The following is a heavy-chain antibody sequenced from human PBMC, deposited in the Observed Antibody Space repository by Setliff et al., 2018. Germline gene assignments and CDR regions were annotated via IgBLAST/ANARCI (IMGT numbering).Heavy chain of an antibody. V-gene: IGHV3-48*04. Sequence: GGSLRLSCAASGFTFSSYAMSWVRQAPGKGLEWVALISATGGATYYADSVKGRFTISRDNAKNSLYLQMNSLRAEDTAVYYCARNWVTAQHYYYGMDVWGQGTTVTVSS. CDR3: ARNWVTAQHYYYGMDV. CDR1: GFTFSSYA. CDR2: ISATGGAT. D-gene: IGHD2-21*02. J-gene: IGHJ6*02.